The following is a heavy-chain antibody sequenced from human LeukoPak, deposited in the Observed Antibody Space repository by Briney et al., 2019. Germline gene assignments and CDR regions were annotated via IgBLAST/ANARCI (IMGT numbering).Heavy chain of an antibody. CDR3: ARDRGWQQFDY. J-gene: IGHJ4*02. D-gene: IGHD5-24*01. CDR1: GFTFSNSW. Sequence: GGSLRLSCAASGFTFSNSWMTWVRQTPGKGLERVANIKKDGSETYYVESVKGRFIISRDNAKNSVYLEMNSLSAEDTAVYFCARDRGWQQFDYWGQGTLVTVSA. V-gene: IGHV3-7*01. CDR2: IKKDGSET.